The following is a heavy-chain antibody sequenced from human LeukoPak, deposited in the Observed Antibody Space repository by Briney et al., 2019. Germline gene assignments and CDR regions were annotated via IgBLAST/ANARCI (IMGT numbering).Heavy chain of an antibody. CDR3: AREAPTTRGAFDI. D-gene: IGHD1-1*01. Sequence: SETLSLTCTVSGGSISSYYWSWTRQPPGKGLEWLGYIYYSGSTNYNPSLKSRVTISVDTSKNQFSLKLSSVTAADTAVYYCAREAPTTRGAFDIWGQGTMVTVSS. CDR1: GGSISSYY. V-gene: IGHV4-59*01. CDR2: IYYSGST. J-gene: IGHJ3*02.